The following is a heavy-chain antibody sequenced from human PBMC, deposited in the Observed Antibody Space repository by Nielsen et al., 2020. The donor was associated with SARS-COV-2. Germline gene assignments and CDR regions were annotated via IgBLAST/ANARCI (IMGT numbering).Heavy chain of an antibody. J-gene: IGHJ3*02. CDR2: IYYSGST. CDR1: GGSISSSSYY. V-gene: IGHV4-39*01. Sequence: SETLSLTCTVSGGSISSSSYYWGWIRQPPGKGLEWIGIIYYSGSTYYNPSLKSRVTISVDTSKNQFSLKLISVTAADTAVYYCAKSLRGVRGRQDAFDIWGQGTMVTVSS. D-gene: IGHD3-10*01. CDR3: AKSLRGVRGRQDAFDI.